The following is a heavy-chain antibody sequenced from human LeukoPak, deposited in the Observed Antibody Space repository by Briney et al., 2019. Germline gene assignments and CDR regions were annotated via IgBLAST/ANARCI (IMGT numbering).Heavy chain of an antibody. V-gene: IGHV4-59*08. J-gene: IGHJ5*02. CDR3: ARGLSSYYDYVWGSFSPRPNWFDP. Sequence: PSETLSLTCTVSGGSISSYYWSWIRQPPGKGLEWIGYIYYSGSTNYNPSLKSRVTISVDTSKNQFSLKLSSVTAADTAVYYCARGLSSYYDYVWGSFSPRPNWFDPWGQGTLVTVSS. CDR1: GGSISSYY. D-gene: IGHD3-16*01. CDR2: IYYSGST.